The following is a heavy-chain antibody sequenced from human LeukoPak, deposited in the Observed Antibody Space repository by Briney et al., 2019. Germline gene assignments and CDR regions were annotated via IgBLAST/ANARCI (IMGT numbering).Heavy chain of an antibody. V-gene: IGHV4-39*01. J-gene: IGHJ4*02. Sequence: PSETLSLTCSVSGDSISSSSYYWGWIRQPPGKGLEWIGSIFYSGSTYYNPSLKSRVTISVDTSNNQFSLKLTSVTAADTAVYYCARLRGSSWYDSGVYWGQGTLVTVSS. CDR2: IFYSGST. D-gene: IGHD6-13*01. CDR3: ARLRGSSWYDSGVY. CDR1: GDSISSSSYY.